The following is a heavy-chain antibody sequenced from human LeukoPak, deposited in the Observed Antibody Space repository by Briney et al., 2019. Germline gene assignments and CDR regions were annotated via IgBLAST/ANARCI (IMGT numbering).Heavy chain of an antibody. CDR3: ARFPHSTSSIDY. Sequence: KPSETRSLTCAVYGGSFTDYYWSWIRKPPGKGLEGIGEINHRGSTNYNSSLKSRVTISVDRSKNQFSLKLNAVTAADTAVYFCARFPHSTSSIDYWGQGAPVTVSS. D-gene: IGHD6-6*01. V-gene: IGHV4-34*01. CDR1: GGSFTDYY. J-gene: IGHJ4*02. CDR2: INHRGST.